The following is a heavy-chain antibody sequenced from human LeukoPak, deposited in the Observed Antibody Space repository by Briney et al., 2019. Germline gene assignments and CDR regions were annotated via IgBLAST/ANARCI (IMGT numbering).Heavy chain of an antibody. J-gene: IGHJ4*02. CDR2: ISAYNGNT. V-gene: IGHV1-18*01. D-gene: IGHD4-11*01. CDR1: VYTFTSYG. Sequence: AAVTVSFKASVYTFTSYGISWVRQAPGQGGEWMGWISAYNGNTNNAQKLQGRGTITTDTSTSTAYMELRSLTSDDTAVYYCARRRAQLQYDYWGQGTLVTVSS. CDR3: ARRRAQLQYDY.